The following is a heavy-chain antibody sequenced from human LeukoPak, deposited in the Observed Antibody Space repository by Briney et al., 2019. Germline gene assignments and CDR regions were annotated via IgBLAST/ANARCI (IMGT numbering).Heavy chain of an antibody. J-gene: IGHJ4*02. D-gene: IGHD3-10*01. Sequence: SETLSLTCAVYGGSFSGYYWSWIRQPPGKGLEWIGEINHSGSTNYNPSLKSRVTISVDTSKNQFSLKLSSVTAADTAVYYCARGLGQYYYGSGNSFYFDYWGQGTLVTVSS. V-gene: IGHV4-34*01. CDR2: INHSGST. CDR3: ARGLGQYYYGSGNSFYFDY. CDR1: GGSFSGYY.